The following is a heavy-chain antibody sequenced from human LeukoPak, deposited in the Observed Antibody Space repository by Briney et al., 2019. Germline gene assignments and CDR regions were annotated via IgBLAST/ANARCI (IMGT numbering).Heavy chain of an antibody. CDR2: IYSGGST. D-gene: IGHD2-2*01. Sequence: GGSLRLSCAASGFTVSSNYMSWVRQAPGKGLEWVSVIYSGGSTYYADSVKGRFTISRDNSKNTLYLQMNSLRAEDTAVYYCARAVGYCSSTSCRPNYFDYWGQRTLVTVSS. CDR3: ARAVGYCSSTSCRPNYFDY. V-gene: IGHV3-53*01. CDR1: GFTVSSNY. J-gene: IGHJ4*02.